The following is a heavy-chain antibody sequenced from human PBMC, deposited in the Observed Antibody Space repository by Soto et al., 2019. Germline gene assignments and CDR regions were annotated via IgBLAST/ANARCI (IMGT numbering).Heavy chain of an antibody. CDR2: IYNSGST. CDR3: ARRGIAAAGTWGFWYMDV. Sequence: SETLSLTCTVSGGSISSSSYYWGWIRQPPGKGLEWIGSIYNSGSTYYNPSLKSRVTISVDTSKNQFSLKLSSVTAADTAVYYCARRGIAAAGTWGFWYMDVWGKGTTVTVSS. V-gene: IGHV4-39*01. D-gene: IGHD6-13*01. J-gene: IGHJ6*03. CDR1: GGSISSSSYY.